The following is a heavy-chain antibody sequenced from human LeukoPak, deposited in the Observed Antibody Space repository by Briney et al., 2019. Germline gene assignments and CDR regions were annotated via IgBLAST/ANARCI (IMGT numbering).Heavy chain of an antibody. Sequence: GGSLRLSCAASGFTFSSSWMTWVRPAPGKGLEWVASIREDGSEKTSVDSVKGRFTISRDNAKNSLYLQMDSLRAEDTAVYYCARGPTNGQAFDYWGQGTLVSVSS. J-gene: IGHJ4*02. D-gene: IGHD2-8*01. CDR2: IREDGSEK. CDR1: GFTFSSSW. CDR3: ARGPTNGQAFDY. V-gene: IGHV3-7*01.